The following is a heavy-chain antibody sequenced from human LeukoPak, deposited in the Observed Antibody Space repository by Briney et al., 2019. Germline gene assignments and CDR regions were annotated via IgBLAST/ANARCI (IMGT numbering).Heavy chain of an antibody. CDR3: ARVSDISVAAYFDY. CDR2: INWNGSST. CDR1: GFTFDDYG. V-gene: IGHV3-20*04. J-gene: IGHJ4*02. D-gene: IGHD6-19*01. Sequence: PGGSLRLSCAASGFTFDDYGLSWVRQAPGKGLEWVSTINWNGSSTGYADSVKGRFTISRDNAKNSLYMQMNSLRAEDTALYYCARVSDISVAAYFDYWGQGTLVTVSS.